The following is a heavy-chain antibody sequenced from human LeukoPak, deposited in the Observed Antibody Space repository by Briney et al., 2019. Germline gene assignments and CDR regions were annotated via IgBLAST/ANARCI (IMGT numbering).Heavy chain of an antibody. CDR1: GGTFSSYA. CDR2: INPNSGGT. J-gene: IGHJ5*02. CDR3: ARGRPYCSSTSCWKNWFDP. D-gene: IGHD2-2*01. V-gene: IGHV1-2*02. Sequence: ASVKVSCKASGGTFSSYAISWVRQAPGQGLEWMGWINPNSGGTNYAQKFQGRVTMTRDTSISTAYMELSRLRSDDTAMYYCARGRPYCSSTSCWKNWFDPWGQGTLVTVSS.